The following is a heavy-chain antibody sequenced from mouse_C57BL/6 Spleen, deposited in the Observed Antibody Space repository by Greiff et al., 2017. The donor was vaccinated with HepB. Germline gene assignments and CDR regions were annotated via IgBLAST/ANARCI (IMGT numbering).Heavy chain of an antibody. CDR3: ARGGDGYFDV. CDR2: IYPGDGDT. CDR1: GYAFSSSW. Sequence: VQLPQSGPELVKPGASVKISCKASGYAFSSSWMNWVKQRPGKGLEWIGRIYPGDGDTNYNGKFKGKATLTADKSSSTAYMQLSSLTSEDSAVYVCARGGDGYFDVWGTGTTVTVSS. J-gene: IGHJ1*03. V-gene: IGHV1-82*01. D-gene: IGHD3-3*01.